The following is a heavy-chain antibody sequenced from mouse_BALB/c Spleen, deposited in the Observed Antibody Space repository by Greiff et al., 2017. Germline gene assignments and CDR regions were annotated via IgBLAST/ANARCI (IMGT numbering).Heavy chain of an antibody. CDR3: ARDGDYSQPGDAMDY. Sequence: VMLVESGGGLVKPGGALKLACAASGFTFSDYYMYWVRQTPEMRLEWVETISDGGSYTYYPDSVKGRFTISRDNAKNNLYLQMSSLKSEDTAMYYWARDGDYSQPGDAMDYWGDGTSVTVPS. V-gene: IGHV5-4*02. CDR1: GFTFSDYY. CDR2: ISDGGSYT. D-gene: IGHD2-12*01. J-gene: IGHJ4*01.